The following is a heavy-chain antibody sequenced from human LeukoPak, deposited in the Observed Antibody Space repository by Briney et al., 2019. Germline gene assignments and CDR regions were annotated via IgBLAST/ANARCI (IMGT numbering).Heavy chain of an antibody. Sequence: GGSLRLFCAASGFTFDDYAMHWVRQAPGKGLEWVSLISGDGGSTYYADSVKGRFTISRDNSKNSLYLQMNSLRTEDTALYYCAKDLPEMATGRGSDYWGQGTLVTVSS. CDR3: AKDLPEMATGRGSDY. V-gene: IGHV3-43*02. J-gene: IGHJ4*02. CDR1: GFTFDDYA. CDR2: ISGDGGST. D-gene: IGHD5-24*01.